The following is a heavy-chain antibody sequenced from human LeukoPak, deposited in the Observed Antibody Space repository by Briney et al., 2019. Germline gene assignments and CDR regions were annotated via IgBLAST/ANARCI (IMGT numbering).Heavy chain of an antibody. V-gene: IGHV4-59*08. J-gene: IGHJ4*02. CDR3: ARHVENGYDRFDH. Sequence: SETLSLTCSVSGGSISSYYWSWIRQPPGKGLEWIGYIYYSGSTNFKSPLKSRVTMSGDTSKNQFSLKLNSVTAADTAVYYCARHVENGYDRFDHWGQGTLVTVSS. CDR2: IYYSGST. CDR1: GGSISSYY. D-gene: IGHD5-12*01.